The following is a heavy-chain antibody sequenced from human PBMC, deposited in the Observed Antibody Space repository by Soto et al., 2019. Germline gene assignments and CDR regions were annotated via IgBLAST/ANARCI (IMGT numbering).Heavy chain of an antibody. Sequence: ASVKVSCKASGGTFSRYAISWVRQAPGQGLEWMGGIIPMFGKANYAQKFQGRVTITADESTSTAYMELSSLRSEDTTVYYCARDGTLYDSSGYYYLYWGQGTLVTVSS. CDR2: IIPMFGKA. V-gene: IGHV1-69*13. CDR1: GGTFSRYA. CDR3: ARDGTLYDSSGYYYLY. D-gene: IGHD3-22*01. J-gene: IGHJ4*02.